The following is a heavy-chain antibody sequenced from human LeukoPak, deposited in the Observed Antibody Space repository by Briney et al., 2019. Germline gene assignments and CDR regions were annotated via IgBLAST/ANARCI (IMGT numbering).Heavy chain of an antibody. CDR3: ARLVKNVWALDY. CDR1: GGSISSSSYY. J-gene: IGHJ4*02. CDR2: IYYSGST. D-gene: IGHD1-26*01. Sequence: SETLSLTCTVSGGSISSSSYYWGWIRQPPGKGLEWIGSIYYSGSTYYNPSLKSRVTISVDTSKNQFSPKLSSVTAADTAVYYCARLVKNVWALDYWGQGTLVTVSS. V-gene: IGHV4-39*01.